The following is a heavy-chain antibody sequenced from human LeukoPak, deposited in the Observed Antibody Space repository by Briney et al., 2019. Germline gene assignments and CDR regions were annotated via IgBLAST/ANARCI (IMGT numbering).Heavy chain of an antibody. CDR1: GFTFSSYA. J-gene: IGHJ4*02. Sequence: PGGSLRLSCAASGFTFSSYAMSWVRQAPGKGLEWVSAISGSGGSTYYADSVKGRFTISRDNSKNTLYLQMNSLRAEDTAVYYCARVPLGDYVFDYWGQGTLVTVSS. CDR2: ISGSGGST. V-gene: IGHV3-23*01. CDR3: ARVPLGDYVFDY. D-gene: IGHD4-17*01.